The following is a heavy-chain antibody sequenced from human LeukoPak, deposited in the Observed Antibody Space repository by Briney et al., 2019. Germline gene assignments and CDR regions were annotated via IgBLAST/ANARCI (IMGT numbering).Heavy chain of an antibody. Sequence: SETLSLTCTVSGGSISSYYWSWIRQPPGKGLEWIGYIYYSGSTNYNPSLKSRVTISVDTSKNQFSLKLSSVTAADTAVYYCARAGTGDYDFWSGYYKGRWLDPWGQGTLVTVSS. CDR3: ARAGTGDYDFWSGYYKGRWLDP. J-gene: IGHJ5*02. CDR2: IYYSGST. V-gene: IGHV4-59*01. D-gene: IGHD3-3*01. CDR1: GGSISSYY.